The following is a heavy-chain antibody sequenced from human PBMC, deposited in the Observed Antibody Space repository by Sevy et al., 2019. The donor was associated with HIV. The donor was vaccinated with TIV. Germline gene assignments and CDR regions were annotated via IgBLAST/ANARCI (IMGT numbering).Heavy chain of an antibody. V-gene: IGHV3-33*01. CDR3: ARHKTAMENIDY. CDR1: GFLLRNYG. D-gene: IGHD5-18*01. Sequence: GGSLRLSCAVSGFLLRNYGMHWVRQAPGKGLEWVAVIWYDGSNKNYADSVKGRFTISRDNSKNMLYLEMDSLGVEDTAVYYCARHKTAMENIDYWDQGALVTVSS. CDR2: IWYDGSNK. J-gene: IGHJ4*02.